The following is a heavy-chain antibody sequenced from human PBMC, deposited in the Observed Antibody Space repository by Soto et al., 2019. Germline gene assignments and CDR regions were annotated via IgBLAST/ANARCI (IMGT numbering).Heavy chain of an antibody. CDR2: ISSSSGYT. V-gene: IGHV3-11*06. CDR3: AKEYGRLDY. J-gene: IGHJ4*02. D-gene: IGHD4-17*01. CDR1: GFTFSDYY. Sequence: HGASLRLSCAASGFTFSDYYMSWIRQAPGKGLEWVSYISSSSGYTNYADSVKGRFTISRDNAKNSLYLQMNSLRAEDTAVYYCAKEYGRLDYWGQGTLVTVSS.